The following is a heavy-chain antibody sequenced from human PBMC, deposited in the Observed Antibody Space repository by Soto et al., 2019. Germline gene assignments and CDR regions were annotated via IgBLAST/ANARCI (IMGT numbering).Heavy chain of an antibody. D-gene: IGHD5-12*01. V-gene: IGHV3-23*01. CDR2: IGGRGNSA. J-gene: IGHJ3*01. CDR1: GFIFTNYA. Sequence: AGSLRLSCAASGFIFTNYAMNWVRQAPGTGLEWVSVIGGRGNSAYYADSVQGRFTISRDNSKNTLSLQMSSLTADETAIYYCVREGRGSFDFWGRGTMVTVSS. CDR3: VREGRGSFDF.